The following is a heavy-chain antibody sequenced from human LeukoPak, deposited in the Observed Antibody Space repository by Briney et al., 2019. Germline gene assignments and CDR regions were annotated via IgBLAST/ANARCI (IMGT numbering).Heavy chain of an antibody. CDR3: ARDSGTTGEVKFDP. CDR1: GGSFSGYY. Sequence: SETLSLTCAVYGGSFSGYYWSWIRQPPGKGLEWIGEINHSGSTNYNPSLKSRVTISVDTSKNQFSLKLSSVTAADTAVYYCARDSGTTGEVKFDPWGQGTLVAVSS. CDR2: INHSGST. V-gene: IGHV4-34*01. J-gene: IGHJ5*02. D-gene: IGHD3-10*01.